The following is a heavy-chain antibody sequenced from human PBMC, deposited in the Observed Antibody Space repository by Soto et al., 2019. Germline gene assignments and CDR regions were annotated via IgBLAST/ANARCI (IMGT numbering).Heavy chain of an antibody. V-gene: IGHV4-31*03. J-gene: IGHJ4*02. Sequence: QVQLLESGPGLVKASQTLSLTCSISGGSISSGGYYWSWVRQRPGKGLEWIGYIYFNENTYYNPSLKTRVSISVGTAKSQFSLRLSSVTAADAAVYYCALQITMVRGIDFWGPVISVSVSS. CDR1: GGSISSGGYY. CDR2: IYFNENT. D-gene: IGHD3-10*01. CDR3: ALQITMVRGIDF.